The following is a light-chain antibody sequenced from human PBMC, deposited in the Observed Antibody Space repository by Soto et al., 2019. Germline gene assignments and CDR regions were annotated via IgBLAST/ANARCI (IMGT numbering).Light chain of an antibody. J-gene: IGKJ1*01. CDR3: QQYGRSPPT. CDR2: GAS. Sequence: EVVLTQSPGTLSLSPGERATLSFRASETVTSSFLAWYQQISGQAPRLLMYGASSRATGIPDRFSGSGSGTDFTLTISRLEPEDFAVYFCQQYGRSPPTFGQGTKVDI. V-gene: IGKV3-20*01. CDR1: ETVTSSF.